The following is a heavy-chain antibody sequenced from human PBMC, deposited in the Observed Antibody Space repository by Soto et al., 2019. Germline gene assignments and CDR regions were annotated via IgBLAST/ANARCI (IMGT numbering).Heavy chain of an antibody. V-gene: IGHV5-51*01. J-gene: IGHJ3*02. D-gene: IGHD3-10*01. CDR2: IYPGDSDT. Sequence: GGSLKISFKWSGYSFTSYLMFCVRQMPGKGLDWMGIIYPGDSDTRYSPSFQGQVTISADKSISTAYLQWSSLKASDTAMYYCATYTTNMVRGVIIKATAAFGIWGQGTMVTVSS. CDR1: GYSFTSYL. CDR3: ATYTTNMVRGVIIKATAAFGI.